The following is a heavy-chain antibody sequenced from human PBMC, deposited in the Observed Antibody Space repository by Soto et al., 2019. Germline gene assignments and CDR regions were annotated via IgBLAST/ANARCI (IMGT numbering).Heavy chain of an antibody. D-gene: IGHD5-18*01. CDR2: ISSSSSYI. J-gene: IGHJ4*02. CDR3: ARYLVGDTPLFYY. V-gene: IGHV3-21*01. Sequence: GDLILSCAASGFTFSSYSMNWVRQAPGKGLEWVPSISSSSSYIYYADSVKGRFTISRDNAKNSLYLQMNSLRAEDTAVYYCARYLVGDTPLFYYCGQGSLVTVSS. CDR1: GFTFSSYS.